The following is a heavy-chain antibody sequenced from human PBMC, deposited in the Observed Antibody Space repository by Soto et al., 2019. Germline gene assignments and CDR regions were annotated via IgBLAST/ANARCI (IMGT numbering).Heavy chain of an antibody. Sequence: QVELQESGPGLVKPSQTLSLTCTVSGGSITSGDYYWSWIRQPTVKGLEWIGNIHYSGSTYYNPSLKSRLTISVDTSKNQFSLKLSSVTAADTAVYYCARDLLSRGGRDVWGQGTTVTVSS. CDR2: IHYSGST. CDR3: ARDLLSRGGRDV. CDR1: GGSITSGDYY. V-gene: IGHV4-30-4*01. D-gene: IGHD2-21*01. J-gene: IGHJ6*02.